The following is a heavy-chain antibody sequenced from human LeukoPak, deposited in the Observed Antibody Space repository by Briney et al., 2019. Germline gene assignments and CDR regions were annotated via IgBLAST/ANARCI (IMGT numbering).Heavy chain of an antibody. V-gene: IGHV5-51*01. CDR2: IYPGDSDT. CDR3: ARAPSGGYYTFDY. D-gene: IGHD3-3*01. Sequence: GESLQISCKGSGDTFGNYWIGWVRHMPGKGMDWMGIIYPGDSDTRYSPSFQGQVTITADRSSNTAYLYLSSLKASDTAVYYCARAPSGGYYTFDYWGQGTLVTVSS. CDR1: GDTFGNYW. J-gene: IGHJ4*02.